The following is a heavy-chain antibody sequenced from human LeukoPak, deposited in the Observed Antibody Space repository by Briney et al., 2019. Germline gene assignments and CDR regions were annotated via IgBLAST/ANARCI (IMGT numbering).Heavy chain of an antibody. Sequence: GGSLRLSCAASGFTFSSYGMHWVRQAPGKGLEWVAFIRYDGSNKYYADSVKGRFTISRDNSKNTLYLQINSLRAEDTAVYYCARDLDSSGYYYFDYWGQGTLVTVSS. V-gene: IGHV3-30*02. CDR3: ARDLDSSGYYYFDY. CDR1: GFTFSSYG. CDR2: IRYDGSNK. J-gene: IGHJ4*02. D-gene: IGHD3-22*01.